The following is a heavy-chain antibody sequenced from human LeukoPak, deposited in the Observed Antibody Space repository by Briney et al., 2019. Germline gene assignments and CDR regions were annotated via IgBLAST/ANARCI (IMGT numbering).Heavy chain of an antibody. D-gene: IGHD6-13*01. CDR2: ISSSSSYI. Sequence: GSLRLSCAASGFTFSSYAMSWVRQAPGKGLEWVSSISSSSSYIYYADSVKGRFTISRDNAKNSLYLQMNSLRAEDTAVYYCAKDKYSSSWYGGDYWGQGTLVTVSS. V-gene: IGHV3-21*04. CDR3: AKDKYSSSWYGGDY. CDR1: GFTFSSYA. J-gene: IGHJ4*02.